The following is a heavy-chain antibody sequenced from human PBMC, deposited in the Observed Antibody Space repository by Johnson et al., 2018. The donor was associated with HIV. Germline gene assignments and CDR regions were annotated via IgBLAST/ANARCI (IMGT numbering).Heavy chain of an antibody. V-gene: IGHV3-33*03. Sequence: QVQLVESGGGVVQPGRSLRLSCEASGFTFKNYAMHWVRQAPGKGLEWVTVNWYDGSKKHYADSVKGRFTISRDNSKKTLYVQMNSLRVEDTAVYYCAKSTQASIFRESGPYGAFDIWGQGTMVTVSS. CDR1: GFTFKNYA. CDR3: AKSTQASIFRESGPYGAFDI. CDR2: NWYDGSKK. J-gene: IGHJ3*02. D-gene: IGHD3-3*02.